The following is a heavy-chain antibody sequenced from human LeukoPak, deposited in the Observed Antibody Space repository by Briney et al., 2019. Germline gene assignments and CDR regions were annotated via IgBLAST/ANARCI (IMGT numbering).Heavy chain of an antibody. V-gene: IGHV3-23*01. CDR1: GFTFSSYA. Sequence: GGSLRLSCAASGFTFSSYAMSWVRQALGKGLEWVSAISGSGGSTYYADSVKGRFTISRDNSKNTLYLQMNSLRAEDTAVYYCARTSSYTPFDYWGQGTLVTVSS. J-gene: IGHJ4*02. D-gene: IGHD5-12*01. CDR3: ARTSSYTPFDY. CDR2: ISGSGGST.